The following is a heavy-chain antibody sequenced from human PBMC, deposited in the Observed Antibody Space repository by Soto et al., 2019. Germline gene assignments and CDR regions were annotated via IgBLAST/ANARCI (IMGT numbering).Heavy chain of an antibody. D-gene: IGHD2-21*01. V-gene: IGHV3-30-3*01. CDR2: ISYDGSNK. Sequence: PGGSLRLSCAASGFTFSSYAMHWVRQAPGKGLEWVAVISYDGSNKYYADSVKGRFTISRDNSKNTLYLQMNSLRAEDTAVYYCARVEMATTNPSYFYYWGQGTLVTVSS. J-gene: IGHJ4*02. CDR1: GFTFSSYA. CDR3: ARVEMATTNPSYFYY.